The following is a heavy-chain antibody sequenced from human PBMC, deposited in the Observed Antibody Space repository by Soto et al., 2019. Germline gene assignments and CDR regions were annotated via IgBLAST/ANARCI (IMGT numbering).Heavy chain of an antibody. D-gene: IGHD6-13*01. Sequence: PGESLKISCKGSGYSFTSYWISWVRQMPGKGLEWMGRIDPSDSYTNYSPSFQGHVTISADKSISTAYLQWSSLKASDTAMYYCARRTFAGGIGYYYYGMDVWGQGTTVTVSS. J-gene: IGHJ6*02. CDR2: IDPSDSYT. CDR1: GYSFTSYW. V-gene: IGHV5-10-1*01. CDR3: ARRTFAGGIGYYYYGMDV.